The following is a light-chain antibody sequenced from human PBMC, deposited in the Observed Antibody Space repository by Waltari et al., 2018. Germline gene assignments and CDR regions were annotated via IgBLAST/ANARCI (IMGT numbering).Light chain of an antibody. V-gene: IGKV3-11*01. CDR3: QQRSNWPPIT. CDR2: DAS. Sequence: EVVLTQSPATLSLSPGERAILSCRASQSVGSELAWYQQKAGQAPRLLIYDASNRATGISDRFSGSGSGTDFALTISSLEPEDVAVYFCQQRSNWPPITFGQGTRLEIK. CDR1: QSVGSE. J-gene: IGKJ5*01.